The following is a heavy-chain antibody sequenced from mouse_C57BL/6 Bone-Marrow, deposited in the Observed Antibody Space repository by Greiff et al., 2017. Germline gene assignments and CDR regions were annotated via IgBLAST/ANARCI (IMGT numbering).Heavy chain of an antibody. CDR3: ARWYDYDCAMDY. V-gene: IGHV5-4*03. D-gene: IGHD2-4*01. Sequence: EVNLVESGGGLVKPGGSLKLSCAASGFTFSSYAMSWVRQTPEKRLEWVATISDGGSYTYYPDNVKGRFTISRDNAKNNLYLQMSHLKSEDTAMYYCARWYDYDCAMDYWGQGTSVTVSS. J-gene: IGHJ4*01. CDR2: ISDGGSYT. CDR1: GFTFSSYA.